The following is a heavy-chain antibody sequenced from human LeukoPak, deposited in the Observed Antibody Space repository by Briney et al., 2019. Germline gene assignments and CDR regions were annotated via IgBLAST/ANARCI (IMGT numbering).Heavy chain of an antibody. D-gene: IGHD3-9*01. CDR3: ATVCDYDILTGPQGYYYYMDV. CDR2: INWNGGST. Sequence: PGGSLRLSCAASGFTSDDYGMSWVRQAPGKGLEWVSGINWNGGSTGYADSVKGRFTISRDNAKNSLYLQMNSLRAEDTALYHWATVCDYDILTGPQGYYYYMDVWGKGTTVTVSS. V-gene: IGHV3-20*01. J-gene: IGHJ6*03. CDR1: GFTSDDYG.